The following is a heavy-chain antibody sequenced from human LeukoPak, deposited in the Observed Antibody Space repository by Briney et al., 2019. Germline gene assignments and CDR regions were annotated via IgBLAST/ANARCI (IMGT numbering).Heavy chain of an antibody. CDR3: ARANALYCSSTSCLFDY. CDR2: INPNSGGT. Sequence: HGASVKVSCKASGYTFTGYYMHWVRQAPGQGLEWMGWINPNSGGTYYAQNFHDRITLTRDTSISTAYMELSRLRSDDTAIYYCARANALYCSSTSCLFDYWGQGTLVTVSS. V-gene: IGHV1-2*02. J-gene: IGHJ4*02. D-gene: IGHD2-2*01. CDR1: GYTFTGYY.